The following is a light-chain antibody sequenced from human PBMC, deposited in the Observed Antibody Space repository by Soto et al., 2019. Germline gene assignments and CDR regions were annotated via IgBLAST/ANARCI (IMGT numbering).Light chain of an antibody. CDR2: GAS. Sequence: EIVLTQSPGTLSLSPVDIATLYCRASHSINTSFLAWFQQKPGQAPRLLIYGASTRATGVPARFSGSGSGTEFTLIINRLDPEDSAVYYCQHNGRSFGQGTRLEIK. J-gene: IGKJ5*01. CDR1: HSINTSF. V-gene: IGKV3-20*01. CDR3: QHNGRS.